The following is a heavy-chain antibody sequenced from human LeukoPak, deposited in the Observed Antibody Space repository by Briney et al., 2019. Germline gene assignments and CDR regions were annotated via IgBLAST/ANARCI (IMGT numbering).Heavy chain of an antibody. V-gene: IGHV3-30-3*01. D-gene: IGHD1-26*01. CDR1: GFTFSSYA. CDR3: ARDFSGGSYDI. Sequence: GGSLRLSCAASGFTFSSYAMHWVRQAPGKGLEWVAVISYDGSNKYYADSVKGRFTISRDNSKNTLYLQMNSLRAEDTAVYYCARDFSGGSYDIWGQGTMVTVSS. J-gene: IGHJ3*02. CDR2: ISYDGSNK.